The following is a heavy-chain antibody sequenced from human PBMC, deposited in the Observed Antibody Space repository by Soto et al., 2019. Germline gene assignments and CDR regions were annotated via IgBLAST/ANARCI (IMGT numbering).Heavy chain of an antibody. Sequence: PSETLSLTCTVSGGSISSSSYYWGWIRQPPGKGLEWIGSIYYSGSTYYNPSLKSRVTISVDTSKNQFSLKLSSVTAADTAVYYCAKTKVSYGMDVWGQGTTVTVSS. CDR1: GGSISSSSYY. J-gene: IGHJ6*02. D-gene: IGHD2-8*01. CDR3: AKTKVSYGMDV. V-gene: IGHV4-39*01. CDR2: IYYSGST.